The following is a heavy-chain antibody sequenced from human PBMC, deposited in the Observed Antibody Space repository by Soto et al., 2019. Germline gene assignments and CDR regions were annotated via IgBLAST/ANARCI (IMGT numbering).Heavy chain of an antibody. Sequence: SETLSLTCSVSGGSISRADHYWSWIRQPPGKGLEWMGYIYHSGNTHYNPSLKSRITISIDTSTNRFSLNLTSVTAADTAVYFCARLRWEVEKNCFDPWGQGALVTVSS. D-gene: IGHD4-17*01. CDR3: ARLRWEVEKNCFDP. CDR1: GGSISRADHY. V-gene: IGHV4-30-4*01. CDR2: IYHSGNT. J-gene: IGHJ5*02.